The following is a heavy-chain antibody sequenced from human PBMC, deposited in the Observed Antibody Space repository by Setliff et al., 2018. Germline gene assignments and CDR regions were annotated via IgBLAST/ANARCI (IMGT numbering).Heavy chain of an antibody. V-gene: IGHV4-61*02. CDR3: ASGFYDSSGYYKDY. D-gene: IGHD3-22*01. J-gene: IGHJ4*02. CDR1: GGSISSGSYY. CDR2: IYTSGST. Sequence: PSETLSLTCTVSGGSISSGSYYWSWIRQPAGKGLEWIGRIYTSGSTNYNPSLKSRVTISVGTSKNQFSLKLSSVTAADTAVYYCASGFYDSSGYYKDYWGQGTLVTVSS.